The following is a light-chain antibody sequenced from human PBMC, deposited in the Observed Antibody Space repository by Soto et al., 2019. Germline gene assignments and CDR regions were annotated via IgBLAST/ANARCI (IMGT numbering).Light chain of an antibody. V-gene: IGKV3-20*01. Sequence: EIVVTQSACTLSLSTGERATLSCRASQSVSSSHLACYQQKPGQAPRLLIYGAYSRATGIPDRFSGSGSGTDFTLTISRLEPEDFVVYYCQQYGSSPPLTFGGGTKVAIK. CDR2: GAY. CDR1: QSVSSSH. J-gene: IGKJ4*01. CDR3: QQYGSSPPLT.